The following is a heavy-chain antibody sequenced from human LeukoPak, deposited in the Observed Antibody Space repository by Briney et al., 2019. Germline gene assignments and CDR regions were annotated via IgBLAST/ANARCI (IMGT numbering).Heavy chain of an antibody. CDR2: INPSGTGT. V-gene: IGHV1-46*01. D-gene: IGHD5-24*01. CDR1: GYAFTRHY. J-gene: IGHJ5*02. CDR3: ATDHSMANTAWWFDP. Sequence: GASVKVSCKASGYAFTRHYMHWVRQAPGQGLEWMGVINPSGTGTSYAQKFQGRITMSRDTSTSTVYMELSSLRSEDTAFYYCATDHSMANTAWWFDPWGQGTLVTVSS.